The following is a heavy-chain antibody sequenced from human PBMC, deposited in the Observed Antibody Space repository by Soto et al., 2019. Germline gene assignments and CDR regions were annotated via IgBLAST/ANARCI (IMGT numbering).Heavy chain of an antibody. Sequence: PGASLRLSCSASGFTFSSYVMNWVRQAPGKGLEYVSGITSNGGSTFYADSVKGRFIISRDNSQNTVYLQMSSLTTADTAVYYCLVASAAYWGQGTQVTVSS. CDR1: GFTFSSYV. CDR3: LVASAAY. V-gene: IGHV3-64D*06. CDR2: ITSNGGST. D-gene: IGHD6-13*01. J-gene: IGHJ4*02.